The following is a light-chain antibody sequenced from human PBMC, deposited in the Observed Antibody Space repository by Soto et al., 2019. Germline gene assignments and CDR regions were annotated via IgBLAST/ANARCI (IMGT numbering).Light chain of an antibody. V-gene: IGKV1D-16*01. Sequence: DIQMTQSPSSLSASVGDRVTITCRASQFISNWLAWYQQKPETSPKYLIFGASTLQSGVTSRFSGRGFGTYFTHTINGLQPEDFATYFCQQYKRYPLTFREGTKV. CDR3: QQYKRYPLT. CDR2: GAS. J-gene: IGKJ4*01. CDR1: QFISNW.